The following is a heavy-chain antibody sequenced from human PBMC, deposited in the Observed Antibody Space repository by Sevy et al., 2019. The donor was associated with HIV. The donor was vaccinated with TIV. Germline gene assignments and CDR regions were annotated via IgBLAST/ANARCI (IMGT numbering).Heavy chain of an antibody. CDR3: ARGATFYSDSSGRVLSVLGSFDI. V-gene: IGHV3-33*01. Sequence: GGSLRLSCAASGFTFNSYGMHWVRQAPIKGLEWVASIYYDGNNKYYADSVQGRFTISRDNSKNMVYLQMNSLRAEDTAVFYCARGATFYSDSSGRVLSVLGSFDIWGRGTMVTVSS. D-gene: IGHD3-22*01. CDR2: IYYDGNNK. J-gene: IGHJ3*02. CDR1: GFTFNSYG.